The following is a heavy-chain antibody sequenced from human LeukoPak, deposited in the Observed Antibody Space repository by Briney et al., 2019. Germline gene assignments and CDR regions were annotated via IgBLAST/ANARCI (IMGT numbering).Heavy chain of an antibody. Sequence: ASVKVSCKASGYTFTSYGISWVRQAPGQGLEWMGWISAYNGNTNYAQKPQGRVTMTTDTSTSTAYMELRSLRSDDTAVYYCARGGYYDSSGYFPITQLDPWGQGTLVTVSS. CDR3: ARGGYYDSSGYFPITQLDP. CDR1: GYTFTSYG. V-gene: IGHV1-18*01. J-gene: IGHJ5*02. CDR2: ISAYNGNT. D-gene: IGHD3-22*01.